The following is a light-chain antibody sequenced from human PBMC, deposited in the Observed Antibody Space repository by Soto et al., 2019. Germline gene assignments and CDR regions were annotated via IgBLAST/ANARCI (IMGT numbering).Light chain of an antibody. CDR3: QQYDVWPPIT. J-gene: IGKJ5*01. CDR1: HSVVDN. CDR2: RAT. Sequence: EVLLTQSPAALSLSPWETATLSCRASHSVVDNLAWYQQRPGQAPRLLIYRATSRATGVPARFSGSGTGTEFSLTIRSLQSEDFAVYYCQQYDVWPPITFGQGTRLEVK. V-gene: IGKV3-15*01.